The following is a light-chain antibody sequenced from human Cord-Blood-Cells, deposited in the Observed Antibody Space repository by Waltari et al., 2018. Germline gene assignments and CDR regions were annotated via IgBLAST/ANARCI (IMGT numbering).Light chain of an antibody. J-gene: IGLJ1*01. V-gene: IGLV2-14*03. CDR2: YVS. CDR1: SSNDGGYNF. Sequence: QTALTPPATVSGSPGQSITIPCTGTSSNDGGYNFVHWYQQHPGKAPKLMIYYVSNRPSGVSNRFSGSKSGNTASLTISGLQAEDEADYYCSSYTSSSTYVFGTGTKVTVL. CDR3: SSYTSSSTYV.